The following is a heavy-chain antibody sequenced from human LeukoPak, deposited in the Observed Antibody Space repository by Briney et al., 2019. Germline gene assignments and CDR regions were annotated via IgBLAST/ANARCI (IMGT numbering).Heavy chain of an antibody. V-gene: IGHV1-8*01. CDR1: GYTFTSYD. CDR2: MNPNSGNT. D-gene: IGHD3-9*01. J-gene: IGHJ5*02. CDR3: ARGGQLRYFGWLLPNNWFDP. Sequence: ASVKVSCKASGYTFTSYDINWVRQATGQGLEWMGWMNPNSGNTGYAQKFQGRVTMTRNTSISTAYMELSSLRSEDTAVYYCARGGQLRYFGWLLPNNWFDPWGQGTLVTVSS.